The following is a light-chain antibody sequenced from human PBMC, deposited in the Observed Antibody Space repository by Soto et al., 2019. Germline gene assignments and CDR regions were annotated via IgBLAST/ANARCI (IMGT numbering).Light chain of an antibody. J-gene: IGKJ5*01. V-gene: IGKV3-20*01. Sequence: MTQSPATLSVSQGERATLSCRSSQSLSNRLAWYQQNPGQAPRLLIYAASSRATGSPDRFSGGGSGTDFTLTISRLEPEDFAVYYCQQYGYSPITFGQGRLLE. CDR1: QSLSNR. CDR3: QQYGYSPIT. CDR2: AAS.